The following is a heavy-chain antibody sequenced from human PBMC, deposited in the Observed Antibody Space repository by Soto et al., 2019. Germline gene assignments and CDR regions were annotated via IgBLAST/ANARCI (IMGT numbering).Heavy chain of an antibody. CDR1: GGTFSSYA. D-gene: IGHD3-10*01. Sequence: QVQLVQSGAEVKKPGSSVKVSCKASGGTFSSYAISWVRQAPGQGLEWMGGIIPILGTANYAQKFQGRVTITADESTSTAYMELSSLRSEDTAVYYCARGLFTTVWGVIYGMDVWGQGTTVTVSS. V-gene: IGHV1-69*01. CDR2: IIPILGTA. J-gene: IGHJ6*02. CDR3: ARGLFTTVWGVIYGMDV.